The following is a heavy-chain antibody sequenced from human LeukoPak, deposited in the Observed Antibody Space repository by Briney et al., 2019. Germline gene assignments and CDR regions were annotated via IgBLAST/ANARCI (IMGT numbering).Heavy chain of an antibody. D-gene: IGHD4-11*01. CDR3: ARDVDHDDSTGKGLVDF. Sequence: ASVKVSCKASGYIFTGYYMHWARQAPGQGLEWMGWINPNRGGTNYAQKFQGRVTMTRDTSINTAYMELSGLTSDDTALYYCARDVDHDDSTGKGLVDFWGQGTMVTVSS. CDR2: INPNRGGT. CDR1: GYIFTGYY. J-gene: IGHJ3*01. V-gene: IGHV1-2*02.